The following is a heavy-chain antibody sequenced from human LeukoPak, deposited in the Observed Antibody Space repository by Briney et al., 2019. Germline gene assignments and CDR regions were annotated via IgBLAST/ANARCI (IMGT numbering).Heavy chain of an antibody. CDR2: ISSDGSKI. J-gene: IGHJ4*02. V-gene: IGHV3-30*04. CDR1: GFIFSNYA. CDR3: ARGGASCGGDCLDY. Sequence: GRSLRLSCAASGFIFSNYAMHWVRQAPGKGLEWVALISSDGSKIYYADSVKGRFTISRDNSRNTLYLQMNSLRAEDSAVYYCARGGASCGGDCLDYWGQGTLVTVSS. D-gene: IGHD2-21*02.